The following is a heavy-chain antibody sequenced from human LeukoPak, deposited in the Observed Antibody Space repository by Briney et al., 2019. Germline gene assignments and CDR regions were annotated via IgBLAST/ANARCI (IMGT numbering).Heavy chain of an antibody. D-gene: IGHD3-22*01. J-gene: IGHJ5*02. CDR2: IYYSGST. CDR3: ARNLYYYDSMGFDP. Sequence: SETLSLTCTVSGGSISSYYWSWIRQPPGKGLEWIGYIYYSGSTNYNPSLKSRVTISVDTSKNQFSLKLSSVTAADTAVYYCARNLYYYDSMGFDPWGQGTLVTVSS. CDR1: GGSISSYY. V-gene: IGHV4-59*01.